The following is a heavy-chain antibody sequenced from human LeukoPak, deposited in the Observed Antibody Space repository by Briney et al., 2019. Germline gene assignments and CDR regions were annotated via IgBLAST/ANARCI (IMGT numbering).Heavy chain of an antibody. V-gene: IGHV1-2*02. CDR1: GYTFIGYY. CDR3: ARSGDYPFGY. D-gene: IGHD4-17*01. J-gene: IGHJ4*02. CDR2: ISPNSGGT. Sequence: ASVKVPCKASGYTFIGYYMHWVRQAPGQGLEWMGWISPNSGGTNYAQKFQGRVTMTRDTSISTAYMELSRLRSDDTAVYYCARSGDYPFGYWGQGTLVTVSS.